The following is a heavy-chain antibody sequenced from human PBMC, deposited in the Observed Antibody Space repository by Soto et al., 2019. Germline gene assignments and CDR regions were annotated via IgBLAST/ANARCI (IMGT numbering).Heavy chain of an antibody. CDR3: AREVAARYYYYYGMDV. J-gene: IGHJ6*02. CDR2: TYYRSKWYN. CDR1: VDSVSSNSAA. V-gene: IGHV6-1*01. Sequence: SQNLSLTCAISVDSVSSNSAAWNWIRRSPSRGLEWLGRTYYRSKWYNDYAVSVKSRITVNPDTSKNQFSLQLNSVTPEDTAVYYCAREVAARYYYYYGMDVWGQGTTVNVSS. D-gene: IGHD6-6*01.